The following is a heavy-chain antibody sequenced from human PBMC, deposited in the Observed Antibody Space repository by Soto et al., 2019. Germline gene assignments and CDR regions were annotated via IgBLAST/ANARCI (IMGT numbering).Heavy chain of an antibody. V-gene: IGHV3-33*01. CDR3: ARGGIAADAKGYYYYGMYV. J-gene: IGHJ6*02. CDR1: GFTFSSYG. CDR2: IWYDGSNK. Sequence: QVQLVESGGGVVQPGRSLRLSCAASGFTFSSYGMHWVRQAPGKGLELVAVIWYDGSNKYYADSVKGRFTISRDNSKNTPYLQMHSLRAEYTAVSSCARGGIAADAKGYYYYGMYVWGQATTVTVS. D-gene: IGHD6-13*01.